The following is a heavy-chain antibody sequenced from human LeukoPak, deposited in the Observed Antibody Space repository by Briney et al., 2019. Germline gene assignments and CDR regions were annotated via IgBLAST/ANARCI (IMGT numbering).Heavy chain of an antibody. CDR1: GYTFTDHY. CDR2: INLDSGGT. D-gene: IGHD6-6*01. J-gene: IGHJ4*02. CDR3: AINKDSSAFDY. V-gene: IGHV1-2*06. Sequence: ASVKVSCKATGYTFTDHYVHWVRQAPGQGLEWMGQINLDSGGTNFAQKFQGRVTMNRDTSISTAYMELSRLTSDDTAVFYCAINKDSSAFDYWGQGNLVTVSS.